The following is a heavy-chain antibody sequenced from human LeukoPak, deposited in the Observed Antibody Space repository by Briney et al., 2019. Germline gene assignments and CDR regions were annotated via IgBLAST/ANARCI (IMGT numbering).Heavy chain of an antibody. V-gene: IGHV3-21*01. CDR2: ISSSSSYI. CDR1: GFTFSSYS. Sequence: KPGGSLRLSCAASGFTFSSYSMNWVRQAPGKGLEWVSSISSSSSYIYYADSVKGRFTISRDNAKNSLYLRMNSLRAEDTAVYYCARDLHYYGSGSYLFPLGYWGQGTLVTVSS. J-gene: IGHJ4*02. D-gene: IGHD3-10*01. CDR3: ARDLHYYGSGSYLFPLGY.